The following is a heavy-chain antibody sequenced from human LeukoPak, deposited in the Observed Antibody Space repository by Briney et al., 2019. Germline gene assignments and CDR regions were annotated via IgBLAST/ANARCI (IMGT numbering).Heavy chain of an antibody. Sequence: GGSLRLSCAASGFTFSSYAMSWVGQARGKGLEWVSAISGSGGSTYYADSVKGRFTISRDNSKNTLYLQMNSLRAEDTAVYYCAKDGGSVVPADTFDYWGQGTLVTVSS. V-gene: IGHV3-23*01. J-gene: IGHJ4*02. CDR3: AKDGGSVVPADTFDY. CDR2: ISGSGGST. D-gene: IGHD2-2*01. CDR1: GFTFSSYA.